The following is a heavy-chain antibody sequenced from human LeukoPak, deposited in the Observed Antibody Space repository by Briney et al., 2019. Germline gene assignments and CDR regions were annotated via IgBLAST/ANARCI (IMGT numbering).Heavy chain of an antibody. J-gene: IGHJ5*02. D-gene: IGHD6-13*01. V-gene: IGHV3-49*02. Sequence: AYGGTTEYAASVKGRFTISRDDSKSIAYLQMNSLKTEDTAVYYCTRVTAIAAAGTGGWFDPWGQGTLVTVSS. CDR3: TRVTAIAAAGTGGWFDP. CDR2: AYGGTT.